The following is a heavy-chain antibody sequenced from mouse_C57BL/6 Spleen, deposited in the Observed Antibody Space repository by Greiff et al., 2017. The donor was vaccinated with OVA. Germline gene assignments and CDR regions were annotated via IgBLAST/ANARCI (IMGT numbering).Heavy chain of an antibody. CDR2: IGSGSSTS. D-gene: IGHD2-1*01. J-gene: IGHJ4*01. V-gene: IGHV5-17*01. Sequence: DVMLVEPGRGLVKPAGSLNLSCAASGFPFSDYAMHWVRQAPETGLEWVAYIGSGSSTSDYADTVKGRFTISRDNAKNSLCLQMTSLRSEDTAMYYCARPLGNYVPYYAMDYWGQGTSVTVSS. CDR3: ARPLGNYVPYYAMDY. CDR1: GFPFSDYA.